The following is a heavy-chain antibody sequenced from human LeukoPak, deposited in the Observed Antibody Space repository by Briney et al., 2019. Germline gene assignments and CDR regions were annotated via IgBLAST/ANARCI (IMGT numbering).Heavy chain of an antibody. Sequence: GGSLRLSCAASGFTFSSYGMHWVRQAPGKGLEWVAFIRYDGSNKYYADSVKGRFTISRDNSKNTLYLQVNSLRAEDTAVYYCAKIYGSGSPTYYYYYMDVWGKGTTVTISS. D-gene: IGHD3-10*01. V-gene: IGHV3-30*02. J-gene: IGHJ6*03. CDR2: IRYDGSNK. CDR3: AKIYGSGSPTYYYYYMDV. CDR1: GFTFSSYG.